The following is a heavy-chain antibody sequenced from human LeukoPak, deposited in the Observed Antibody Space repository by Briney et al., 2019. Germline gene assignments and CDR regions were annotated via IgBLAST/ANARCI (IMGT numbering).Heavy chain of an antibody. J-gene: IGHJ4*01. CDR1: GGSISTYY. CDR2: IYYNGST. D-gene: IGHD1-26*01. V-gene: IGHV4-59*01. CDR3: ARGGSYYGYFDY. Sequence: PSETLSLTCTVSGGSISTYYWSWIRQPPGKGLEWIAYIYYNGSTNYNPSLKSRATTSVDTSKNLFSLKLSSVTAADTAVYYCARGGSYYGYFDYGGHGALVTVSS.